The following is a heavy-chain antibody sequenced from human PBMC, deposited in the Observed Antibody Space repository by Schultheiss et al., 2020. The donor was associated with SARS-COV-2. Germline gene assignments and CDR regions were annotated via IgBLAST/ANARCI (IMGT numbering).Heavy chain of an antibody. V-gene: IGHV3-64*04. D-gene: IGHD6-13*01. J-gene: IGHJ4*02. Sequence: GGSLRLSCSASGFTFSSYAMHWVRQAPGKGLEWVSAISGSGGSTYYADSVKGRFTISRDNSKNTLYLQMNSLRAEDTAVYYCARDVVAAATSIDYWGQGTLVTVSS. CDR3: ARDVVAAATSIDY. CDR2: ISGSGGST. CDR1: GFTFSSYA.